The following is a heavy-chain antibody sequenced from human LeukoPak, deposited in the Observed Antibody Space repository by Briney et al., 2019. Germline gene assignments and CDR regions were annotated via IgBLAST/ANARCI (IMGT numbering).Heavy chain of an antibody. CDR2: ISAYNGNT. J-gene: IGHJ4*02. Sequence: GASVKVSCKASGYTFTSFDIFWVRQATGQGLEWMGWISAYNGNTNYAQKLQGRVTMTTDTSTSTAYMELRSLRSDDTAVYSCARNASPGYDFWSGYLWLGGGEDYFDYWGQGTLVTVSS. CDR3: ARNASPGYDFWSGYLWLGGGEDYFDY. V-gene: IGHV1-18*01. D-gene: IGHD3-3*01. CDR1: GYTFTSFD.